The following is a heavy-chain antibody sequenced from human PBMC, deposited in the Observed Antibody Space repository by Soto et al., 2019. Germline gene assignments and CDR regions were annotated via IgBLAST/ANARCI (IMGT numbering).Heavy chain of an antibody. Sequence: NPSETLSLTCTVSGGSISSYYWSWIRQPAGKGLEWIGRIYTSGSTNYNPSLKSRVTMSVDTSKNQFSLKLSSVTAADTAVYYCARHDAYSSSWTFDYWGQGTLVTVSS. CDR3: ARHDAYSSSWTFDY. CDR2: IYTSGST. D-gene: IGHD6-13*01. V-gene: IGHV4-4*07. CDR1: GGSISSYY. J-gene: IGHJ4*02.